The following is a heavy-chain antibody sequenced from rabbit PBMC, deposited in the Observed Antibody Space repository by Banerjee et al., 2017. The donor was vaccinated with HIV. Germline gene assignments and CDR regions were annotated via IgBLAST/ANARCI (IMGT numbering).Heavy chain of an antibody. CDR1: GFSFSNGYV. J-gene: IGHJ2*01. Sequence: QEQLEESGGDLVKPEGSLTLTCTASGFSFSNGYVMCWVRQAPGKGLEWIACINTNTGNTVYATWAKGPFTISKTSSTTVTLQMTSLTAADTATYFCARSGDAYGDGYATSAFDPWGPGTLVTVS. D-gene: IGHD6-1*01. CDR2: INTNTGNT. V-gene: IGHV1S45*01. CDR3: ARSGDAYGDGYATSAFDP.